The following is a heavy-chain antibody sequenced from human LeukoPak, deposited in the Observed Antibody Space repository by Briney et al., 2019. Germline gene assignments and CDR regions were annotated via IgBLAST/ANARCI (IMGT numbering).Heavy chain of an antibody. CDR3: ATYRQVLLPFDS. D-gene: IGHD5-18*01. J-gene: IGHJ4*02. V-gene: IGHV3-23*01. Sequence: GGSLRLSCAAPGFTFSTFAMLWVRQPPGKGLEWVSSIFPSGGEIHYADSVRGRFTISRDNSKSILSLQMNSLRAEDTAIYYCATYRQVLLPFDSWGKGTLVTVSS. CDR1: GFTFSTFA. CDR2: IFPSGGEI.